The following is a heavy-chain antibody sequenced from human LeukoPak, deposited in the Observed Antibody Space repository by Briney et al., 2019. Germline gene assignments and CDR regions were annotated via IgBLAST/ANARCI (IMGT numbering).Heavy chain of an antibody. V-gene: IGHV3-21*01. Sequence: GGSLRLSCAASGFTFSSYSMNWVRQAPGKGLEWVSSISSSSSYIYYADSVKGRFTISRDNAKNTLYLQMNSLRVEDTAVYYCARGGSSWSAFDIWGQGTMVTVSS. D-gene: IGHD6-13*01. CDR1: GFTFSSYS. CDR2: ISSSSSYI. J-gene: IGHJ3*02. CDR3: ARGGSSWSAFDI.